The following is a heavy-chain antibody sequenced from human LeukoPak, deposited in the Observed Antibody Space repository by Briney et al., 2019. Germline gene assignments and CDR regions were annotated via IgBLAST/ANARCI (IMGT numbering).Heavy chain of an antibody. Sequence: GESLRLSCAASGFTFSSYAMSWVRQAPGKGLEWVSAISGSGGSTYYADSVKGRFTISRDNSKNTLYLQMNSLRAEDTAVYYCAKGTSERGYSYGLVPPVVDYWGQGTLVTVSS. V-gene: IGHV3-23*01. J-gene: IGHJ4*02. CDR2: ISGSGGST. CDR3: AKGTSERGYSYGLVPPVVDY. CDR1: GFTFSSYA. D-gene: IGHD5-18*01.